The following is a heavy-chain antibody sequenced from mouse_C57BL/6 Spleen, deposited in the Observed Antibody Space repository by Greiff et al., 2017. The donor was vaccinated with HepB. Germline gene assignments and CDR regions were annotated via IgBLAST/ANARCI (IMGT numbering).Heavy chain of an antibody. J-gene: IGHJ4*01. Sequence: EVQLQESGGGLVQPGESLKLSCESNEYEFPSHDMSWVRKTPEKRLELVAAINSDGGSTYYPDTMERRFIISRDNTKKTLYLQLSSLRSEDTALYYWARQAGPYYAMDYWGQGTSVTVSS. CDR2: INSDGGST. CDR1: EYEFPSHD. V-gene: IGHV5-2*01. CDR3: ARQAGPYYAMDY.